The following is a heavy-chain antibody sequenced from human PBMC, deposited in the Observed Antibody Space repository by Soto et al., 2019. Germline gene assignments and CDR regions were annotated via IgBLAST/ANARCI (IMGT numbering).Heavy chain of an antibody. CDR1: GFIFRTYG. J-gene: IGHJ4*02. CDR3: GRAIGRGIIRD. Sequence: EVQLVESGGGLVKPGGSLRLSCTASGFIFRTYGMTWVRQAPGKGLEWVSSIYSSGTFIYYADSVKGRFTISRDDAKKSLFLQMNSLRAEDTAVYYCGRAIGRGIIRDWGQGTLVTVSS. V-gene: IGHV3-21*01. CDR2: IYSSGTFI. D-gene: IGHD3-10*01.